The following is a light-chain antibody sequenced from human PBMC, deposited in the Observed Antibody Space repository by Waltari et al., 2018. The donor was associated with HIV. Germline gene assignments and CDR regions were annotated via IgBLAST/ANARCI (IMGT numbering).Light chain of an antibody. V-gene: IGLV2-23*02. J-gene: IGLJ2*01. CDR2: EVS. Sequence: QSALPQPASVSGSPGQSITISCPGTSSDVGGYNLVSWYQQHPGKAPKLMIYEVSKRPSGVSNRFSGSKSGNTASLTISGLQAEDEADYYCCAYAGSTTYVIFGGGTKLTVL. CDR1: SSDVGGYNL. CDR3: CAYAGSTTYVI.